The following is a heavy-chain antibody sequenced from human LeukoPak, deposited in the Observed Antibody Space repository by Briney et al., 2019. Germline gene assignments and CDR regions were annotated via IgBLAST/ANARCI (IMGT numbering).Heavy chain of an antibody. J-gene: IGHJ5*02. Sequence: ASVKVSCKASGYTFTSYDINWVRQATGQGLEWMGWMNPNSGNTGYAQKFQGRLTMTRDTSTNTAYMELSSLRSEDTAVYYCARGGDIVVVPAAMVGPWGQGTLVTVSS. V-gene: IGHV1-8*01. CDR1: GYTFTSYD. D-gene: IGHD2-2*01. CDR3: ARGGDIVVVPAAMVGP. CDR2: MNPNSGNT.